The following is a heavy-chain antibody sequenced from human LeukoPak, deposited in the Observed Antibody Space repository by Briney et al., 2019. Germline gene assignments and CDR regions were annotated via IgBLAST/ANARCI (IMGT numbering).Heavy chain of an antibody. CDR3: ATEGGNSWPNWFDP. J-gene: IGHJ5*02. CDR2: VFYGGST. CDR1: GYSISSGVYY. Sequence: PSETLSLTCAVSGYSISSGVYYWGWIRQPPGKGLEWIGSVFYGGSTYYNPSLKSRVTISVDTSKNQFSLKLSSVTAADTTVYYCATEGGNSWPNWFDPWGQGTLVTVSS. V-gene: IGHV4-39*02. D-gene: IGHD6-13*01.